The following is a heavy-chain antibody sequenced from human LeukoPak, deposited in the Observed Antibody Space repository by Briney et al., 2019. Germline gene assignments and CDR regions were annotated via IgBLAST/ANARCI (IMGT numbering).Heavy chain of an antibody. CDR1: GGSISSYC. D-gene: IGHD3-9*01. CDR3: ARGGPGVAFDWLLFDAFDI. Sequence: SETLSLTCTVSGGSISSYCWSWIRQPPGKGLEWIGYICSSGSANYNPSLKSRVTISVDTSKNQFSLKLSSVTAADTAVYYCARGGPGVAFDWLLFDAFDIWGQGTMVTVSS. V-gene: IGHV4-59*01. CDR2: ICSSGSA. J-gene: IGHJ3*02.